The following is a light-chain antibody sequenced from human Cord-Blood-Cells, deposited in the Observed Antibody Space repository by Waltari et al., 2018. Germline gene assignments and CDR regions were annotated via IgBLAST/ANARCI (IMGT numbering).Light chain of an antibody. V-gene: IGKV1-33*01. J-gene: IGKJ4*01. CDR1: PDTTNY. CDR2: DAS. Sequence: DIQITQSPSSLSASVGDRVTITCQASPDTTNYFNWYQQKPGKAPKLLIYDASKLETRVPTKFSGSGAGTDFSCPISGRQPGDYATEFWQQYDKLLTFRGGTKVEIK. CDR3: QQYDKLLT.